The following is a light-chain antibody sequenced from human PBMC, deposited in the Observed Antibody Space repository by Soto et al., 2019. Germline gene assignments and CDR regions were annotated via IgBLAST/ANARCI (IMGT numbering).Light chain of an antibody. CDR1: PGVSRSY. Sequence: EIVLTQSPGTLSLSPGGKAHPPRQANPGVSRSYLAWYQQKPGQAPRLLIYGASSRATGIPDRFSGSGSGTDFTLTISRLEPEDFAVYFCQQYGNSRAFGQGTKVEVK. J-gene: IGKJ1*01. V-gene: IGKV3-20*01. CDR3: QQYGNSRA. CDR2: GAS.